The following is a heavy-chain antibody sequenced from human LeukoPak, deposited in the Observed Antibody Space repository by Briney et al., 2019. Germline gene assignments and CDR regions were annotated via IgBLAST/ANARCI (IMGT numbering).Heavy chain of an antibody. J-gene: IGHJ4*02. Sequence: PGGPLRLSCAASGFTFTNHAMSWVRQAPGKGLEWVSAISGSGDATKYADSVKGQFTISRDNFKNTVSLQMINLRAEDTAVYFCAKSDCGSDGCKLLNYWGQGILVTVSS. CDR3: AKSDCGSDGCKLLNY. D-gene: IGHD2-21*01. V-gene: IGHV3-23*01. CDR2: ISGSGDAT. CDR1: GFTFTNHA.